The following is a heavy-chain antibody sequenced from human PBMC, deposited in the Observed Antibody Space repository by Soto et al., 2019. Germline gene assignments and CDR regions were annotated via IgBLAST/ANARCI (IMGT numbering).Heavy chain of an antibody. CDR2: IGYSGTT. Sequence: SETLSLTCTVSGGSISSGGSFWSWIRQHPGKGPEWIAFIGYSGTTSFNPSLESRVTVSVDTSNSQFSLNLTSVTAADTAVYYCARGGASSKWFAPWGQGTLVTVSS. CDR3: ARGGASSKWFAP. CDR1: GGSISSGGSF. J-gene: IGHJ5*02. D-gene: IGHD2-15*01. V-gene: IGHV4-31*03.